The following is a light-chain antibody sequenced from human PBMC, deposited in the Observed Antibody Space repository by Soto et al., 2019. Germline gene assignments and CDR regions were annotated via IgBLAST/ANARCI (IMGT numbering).Light chain of an antibody. V-gene: IGKV3-20*01. Sequence: EVVLTQSPGTLSLSPGGSATLSCRASQSVAANYLAWYQQKRGQAPRLLIYGASSRATGIPDRFSGSGSGTDFTLTISRLEPEDFSVYYCHQYGTAPLTFGPGTKVDIK. J-gene: IGKJ3*01. CDR2: GAS. CDR3: HQYGTAPLT. CDR1: QSVAANY.